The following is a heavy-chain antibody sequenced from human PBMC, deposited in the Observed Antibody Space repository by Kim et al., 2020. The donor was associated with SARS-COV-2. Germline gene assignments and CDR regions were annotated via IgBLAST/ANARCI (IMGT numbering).Heavy chain of an antibody. Sequence: GGSLRLSCAASGFTFSSYAMSWVRQAPGKGLEWVSAISGSGGSTYYADSVKGRFTISRDNSKNTLYLQMNSLRAEDTAVYYCANVGGSSGYYFDYWGQGTLVTVSS. CDR2: ISGSGGST. CDR1: GFTFSSYA. J-gene: IGHJ4*02. CDR3: ANVGGSSGYYFDY. V-gene: IGHV3-23*01. D-gene: IGHD3-22*01.